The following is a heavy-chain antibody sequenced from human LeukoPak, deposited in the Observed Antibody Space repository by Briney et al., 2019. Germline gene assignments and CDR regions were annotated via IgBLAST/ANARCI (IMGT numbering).Heavy chain of an antibody. CDR3: ARRRSNFVFDY. V-gene: IGHV4-34*01. Sequence: SETLSLTCAVYSGSFSDYSWSWIRQPPGKGLEWIGYIYHSGSTYYNPSLKSRVTISVDRSKNQFSLKLSSVTAADTAVYYCARRRSNFVFDYWGQGTLVTVSS. J-gene: IGHJ4*02. CDR2: IYHSGST. CDR1: SGSFSDYS. D-gene: IGHD4-11*01.